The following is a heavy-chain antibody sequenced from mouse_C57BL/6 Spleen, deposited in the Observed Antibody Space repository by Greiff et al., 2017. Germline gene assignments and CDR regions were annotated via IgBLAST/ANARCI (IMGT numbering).Heavy chain of an antibody. CDR3: TRDSDGGFAY. CDR2: IDPENGDT. J-gene: IGHJ3*01. Sequence: EVQLQQSGAELVRPGASVKLSCTASGFNIKDDYMHWVKQRPEQGLEWIGWIDPENGDTEYASKFQGKATITADTSSNTAYLQLSSLTSEDTAVYYCTRDSDGGFAYWGQGTLVTVSA. V-gene: IGHV14-4*01. CDR1: GFNIKDDY.